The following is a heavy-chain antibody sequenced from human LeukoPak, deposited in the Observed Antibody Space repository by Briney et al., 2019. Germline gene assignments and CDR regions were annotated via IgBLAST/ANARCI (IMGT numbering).Heavy chain of an antibody. V-gene: IGHV3-30*04. CDR2: ISYDGSNK. J-gene: IGHJ6*02. Sequence: GGSLRLSCAASGFTFSSYAMHWVRQAPGKGLEWVAAISYDGSNKYYADSVKGRFTISRDNSKNTLYLHMNSLRAEDTAVYYCARDRITMIVVVTNSGMDVWGQGTTVTVSS. D-gene: IGHD3-22*01. CDR3: ARDRITMIVVVTNSGMDV. CDR1: GFTFSSYA.